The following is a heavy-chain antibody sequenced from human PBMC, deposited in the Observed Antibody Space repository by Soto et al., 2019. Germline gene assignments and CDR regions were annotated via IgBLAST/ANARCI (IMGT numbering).Heavy chain of an antibody. D-gene: IGHD2-15*01. J-gene: IGHJ6*02. V-gene: IGHV3-30-3*01. Sequence: PGGSLRLSCAASGFTFSSYAMHWVRQAPGKGLEWVAVISYDGSNKYYADSVKGRFTISRDNSKNTLYLQMNSLRAEDTAVYYCARDSSGRGLYYGMDVWGQGTTVTVSS. CDR1: GFTFSSYA. CDR3: ARDSSGRGLYYGMDV. CDR2: ISYDGSNK.